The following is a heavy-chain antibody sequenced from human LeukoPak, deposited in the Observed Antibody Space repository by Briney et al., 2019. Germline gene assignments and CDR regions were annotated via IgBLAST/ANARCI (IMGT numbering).Heavy chain of an antibody. V-gene: IGHV5-51*01. CDR1: GYSFTSYW. CDR2: NYYCDSDT. D-gene: IGHD2-15*01. J-gene: IGHJ4*02. CDR3: ARLHGVGYCSGGSLSPFDY. Sequence: GEALKISCKGSGYSFTSYWIGWVRQMPGKGLEWMGINYYCDSDTRYSPSFQGQVTISADKSISTAYLQWSSLKASDTAMYYCARLHGVGYCSGGSLSPFDYWGQGTLVTVPS.